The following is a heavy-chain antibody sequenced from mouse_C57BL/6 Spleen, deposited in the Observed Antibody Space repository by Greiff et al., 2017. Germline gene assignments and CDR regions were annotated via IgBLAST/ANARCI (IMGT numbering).Heavy chain of an antibody. CDR1: GFTFSNYW. V-gene: IGHV6-3*01. CDR3: TGPLYDYDEAY. Sequence: EVKVEESGGGLVQPGGSMKLSCVASGFTFSNYWMNWVRQSPEKGLEWVAQIRLKSDNYATNYAESVKGRFTISRDDSKSSVYLQMNNLRAEDTGIYYCTGPLYDYDEAYWGQGTLVTVSA. J-gene: IGHJ3*01. D-gene: IGHD2-4*01. CDR2: IRLKSDNYAT.